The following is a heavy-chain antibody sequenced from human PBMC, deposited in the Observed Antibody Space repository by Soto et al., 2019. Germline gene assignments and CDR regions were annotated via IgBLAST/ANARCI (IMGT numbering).Heavy chain of an antibody. Sequence: QVQLVQSGAEVKKPGASVKISCKASGYTFIHYHIHWVRQAPGQGLEWMAIINPNGGSTNYAQKFQGRVTVTSDTSTTTVSMELNSLESDDTAVYFCARSLLQGDFWGQGTLVTVSS. D-gene: IGHD2-21*01. J-gene: IGHJ4*02. CDR3: ARSLLQGDF. CDR2: INPNGGST. V-gene: IGHV1-46*01. CDR1: GYTFIHYH.